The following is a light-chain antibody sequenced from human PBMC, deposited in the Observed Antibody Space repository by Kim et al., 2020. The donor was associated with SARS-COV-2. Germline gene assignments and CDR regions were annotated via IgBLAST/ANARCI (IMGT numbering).Light chain of an antibody. CDR2: GKN. CDR1: SLRSYY. J-gene: IGLJ2*01. V-gene: IGLV3-19*01. Sequence: LGQTVRITCQGDSLRSYYASWYQQKPGQAPVPVIYGKNNRPSGIPDRFSGSSSGNTASLTITGAQAEDEADYYCNSRDTSGTHHVVFGGGTKLTVL. CDR3: NSRDTSGTHHVV.